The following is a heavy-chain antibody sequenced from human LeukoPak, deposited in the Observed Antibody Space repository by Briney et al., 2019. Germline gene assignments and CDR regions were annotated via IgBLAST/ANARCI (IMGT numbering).Heavy chain of an antibody. CDR1: GYTFTGYY. CDR3: ARVGRSGWYYYGMDV. D-gene: IGHD6-19*01. Sequence: GASVKVSCKASGYTFTGYYMHWVRQAPGQGLEWMGWINPNSGGTNYAQKFQGRVTITRDTSISTAYMELSRLRSDDTAVYYCARVGRSGWYYYGMDVWGQGTTVTVSS. V-gene: IGHV1-2*02. CDR2: INPNSGGT. J-gene: IGHJ6*02.